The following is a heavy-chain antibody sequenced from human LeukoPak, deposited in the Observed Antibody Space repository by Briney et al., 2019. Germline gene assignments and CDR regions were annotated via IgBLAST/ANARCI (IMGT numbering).Heavy chain of an antibody. CDR2: ISCSSSSI. Sequence: GGSLRLSCEASGFTFSTYIMNWVRQAPGKGLEWVSSISCSSSSIYYTDSVKGRFTISRDNAKNSLYLQMNSLRAEDTAVYYCARDKRPITHAFDLWGRGTMVTVSS. J-gene: IGHJ3*01. CDR1: GFTFSTYI. V-gene: IGHV3-21*01. D-gene: IGHD3-10*01. CDR3: ARDKRPITHAFDL.